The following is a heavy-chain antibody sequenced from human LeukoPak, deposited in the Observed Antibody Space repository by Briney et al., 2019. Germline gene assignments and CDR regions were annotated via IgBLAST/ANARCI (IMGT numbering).Heavy chain of an antibody. V-gene: IGHV3-33*01. CDR1: GFTFSGYG. J-gene: IGHJ4*02. D-gene: IGHD3-22*01. CDR2: IWSGGTNK. Sequence: SGGSLRLSCAASGFTFSGYGMHWVRQAPGKGLEWVAIIWSGGTNKYYADSVKGRFTISRDNTKNTLYLQMDSLRAEDTALYYCARTPYDGGGYYKFDSWGQGTLVTVSS. CDR3: ARTPYDGGGYYKFDS.